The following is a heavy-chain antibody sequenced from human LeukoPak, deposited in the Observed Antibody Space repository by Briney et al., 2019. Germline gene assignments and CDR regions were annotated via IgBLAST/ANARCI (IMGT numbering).Heavy chain of an antibody. CDR1: GGSFSGYY. CDR2: INHSGST. Sequence: PSETLSLTCAVYGGSFSGYYWSWIRQPPGKGLEWIGEINHSGSTNYNPSLKSRVTISVDTSKNQFSLKLSSVTAADTAVYYCARGRPETGYSSGWYIGDDYWGQGTLVTVSS. V-gene: IGHV4-34*01. J-gene: IGHJ4*02. D-gene: IGHD6-19*01. CDR3: ARGRPETGYSSGWYIGDDY.